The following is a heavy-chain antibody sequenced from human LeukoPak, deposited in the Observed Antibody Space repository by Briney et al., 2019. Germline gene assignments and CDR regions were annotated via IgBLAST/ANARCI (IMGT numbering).Heavy chain of an antibody. CDR3: QGGNSGYDLLGYFDY. J-gene: IGHJ4*02. CDR1: GFTSSSYG. D-gene: IGHD5-12*01. Sequence: PGGSLRLSCAASGFTSSSYGMHWVRQAPGKGLEWVAFIRYDGSDKYYADSVRGRFAISRDNSKNTLYLQMNSLRTEDTAVYYCQGGNSGYDLLGYFDYWGQGTLVTVSS. CDR2: IRYDGSDK. V-gene: IGHV3-30*02.